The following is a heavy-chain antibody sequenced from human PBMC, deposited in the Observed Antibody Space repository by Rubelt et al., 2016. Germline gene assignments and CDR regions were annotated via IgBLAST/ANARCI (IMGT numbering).Heavy chain of an antibody. D-gene: IGHD4-23*01. V-gene: IGHV1-2*02. CDR2: INPNSGGT. CDR3: ARDVGGNSVLYYFDY. J-gene: IGHJ4*02. CDR1: GYTFTGYY. Sequence: QVQLVQSGAEVKKPGASVKVSCKASGYTFTGYYMHWVRQAPGQGLEWMGWINPNSGGTNYAQKFQGRITMTADESTSTAYMELSSLRSEDTAVYYCARDVGGNSVLYYFDYWGQGTLVTVSS.